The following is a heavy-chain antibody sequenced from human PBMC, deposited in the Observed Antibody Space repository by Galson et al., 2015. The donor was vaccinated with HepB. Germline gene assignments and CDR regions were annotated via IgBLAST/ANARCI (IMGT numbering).Heavy chain of an antibody. V-gene: IGHV3-74*01. J-gene: IGHJ4*02. CDR3: ARLDYGDHGGVFFDS. Sequence: SLRLSCAASGFTFSSYRMHWVRQAPGKGLVWVSRINSDGSSTRYADSVKGRFTISRDNAKNTLYLQMNSLRAEDTAVYYCARLDYGDHGGVFFDSWGQGTLVTVSS. CDR2: INSDGSST. D-gene: IGHD4-17*01. CDR1: GFTFSSYR.